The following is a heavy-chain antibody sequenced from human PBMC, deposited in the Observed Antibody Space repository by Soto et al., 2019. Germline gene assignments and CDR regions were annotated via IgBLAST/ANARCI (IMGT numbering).Heavy chain of an antibody. D-gene: IGHD6-19*01. CDR2: INPNSGGT. CDR1: GYTFTGYY. J-gene: IGHJ6*02. Sequence: SGPTLVNPPASVKVSCKASGYTFTGYYMHWVRQAPGQGLEWMGWINPNSGGTNYAQKFQGWVTMTRDTSISTAYMELSRLRSDDTAVYYCARDGEYSSGWVNYYYYGMDVWGQGTTVNVSS. V-gene: IGHV1-2*04. CDR3: ARDGEYSSGWVNYYYYGMDV.